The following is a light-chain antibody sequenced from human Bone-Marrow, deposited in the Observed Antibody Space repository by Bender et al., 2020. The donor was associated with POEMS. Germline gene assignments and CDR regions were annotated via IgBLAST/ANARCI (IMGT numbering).Light chain of an antibody. CDR3: SSYTSGSTYV. Sequence: QSALTQPASVSGSPGQSITISCTGTSNDVGNYNLVSWYQQHPGKAPKFIIYEVSKRPAGVSNRFSGSKSGNTASLTISGLQAEDEADYFCSSYTSGSTYVFGPGTKVTVL. CDR1: SNDVGNYNL. CDR2: EVS. V-gene: IGLV2-14*02. J-gene: IGLJ1*01.